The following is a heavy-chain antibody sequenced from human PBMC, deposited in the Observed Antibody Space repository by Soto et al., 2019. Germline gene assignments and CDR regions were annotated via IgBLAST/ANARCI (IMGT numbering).Heavy chain of an antibody. CDR3: ARGRDIYCSGGSCPADNWFDP. CDR1: GFTFSSYS. Sequence: LRLSCAASGFTFSSYSMNWVRQAPGKGLEWVSSISSSSSYIYYADSVKGRFTISRDNAKNSLYLQMNSLRAEDTAVYYCARGRDIYCSGGSCPADNWFDPWGQGTLVTVSS. D-gene: IGHD2-15*01. J-gene: IGHJ5*02. V-gene: IGHV3-21*01. CDR2: ISSSSSYI.